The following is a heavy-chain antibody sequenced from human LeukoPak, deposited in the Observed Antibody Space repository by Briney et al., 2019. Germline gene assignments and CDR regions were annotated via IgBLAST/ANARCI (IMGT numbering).Heavy chain of an antibody. D-gene: IGHD4-17*01. CDR2: IYYSGST. Sequence: SETLSLTCTVSGGSISSGDYYWSWIRQPPGKGLEWIGYIYYSGSTYYNPSLKSRVTISVDTSKNQFSLKLSSVTAADTAVYYCAREGDGDYGSFDYWGQGTLVTVSS. CDR1: GGSISSGDYY. V-gene: IGHV4-30-4*01. J-gene: IGHJ4*02. CDR3: AREGDGDYGSFDY.